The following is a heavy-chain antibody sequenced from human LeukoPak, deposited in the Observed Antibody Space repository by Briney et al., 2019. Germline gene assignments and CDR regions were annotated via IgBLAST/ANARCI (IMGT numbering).Heavy chain of an antibody. J-gene: IGHJ3*02. Sequence: PGGSLRLSCAASGFTFSSYGMHWVRQAPGKGLEWVAFIRYDGSNKYYAYSVKGRFPISRDNSKNTLYLQMNSLRAEDTAVYYCAKQGRIAASKAYVDDAFDIWGQGTMVTVSS. CDR3: AKQGRIAASKAYVDDAFDI. CDR2: IRYDGSNK. D-gene: IGHD6-25*01. CDR1: GFTFSSYG. V-gene: IGHV3-30*02.